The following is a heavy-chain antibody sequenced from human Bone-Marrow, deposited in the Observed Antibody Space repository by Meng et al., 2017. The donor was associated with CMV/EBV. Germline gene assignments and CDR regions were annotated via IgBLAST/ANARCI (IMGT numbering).Heavy chain of an antibody. CDR3: ARDQGAIKEYGMDV. D-gene: IGHD2-2*02. CDR1: GFTVSSNY. CDR2: IYSGGST. Sequence: GESLKISCAASGFTVSSNYMSWVRQAPGKGLEWVSVIYSGGSTYYADSVKGRFTISRDNSKNTLYLQMNSLRAEDTAVYYCARDQGAIKEYGMDVWGQGHTVTVSS. J-gene: IGHJ6*02. V-gene: IGHV3-53*01.